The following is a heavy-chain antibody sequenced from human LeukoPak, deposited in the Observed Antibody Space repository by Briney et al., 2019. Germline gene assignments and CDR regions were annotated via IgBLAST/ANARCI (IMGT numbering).Heavy chain of an antibody. J-gene: IGHJ4*02. CDR1: GFTVSSNY. Sequence: PGGSLRLSCAASGFTVSSNYMSWVRQAPGKGLEWVSVIYSGGSTYYADSVKGRFTISRDNSKNTLYLQMNSLRAEDTAVYYCASRITMVRGVFDYWGQGTLVTVSS. CDR3: ASRITMVRGVFDY. CDR2: IYSGGST. V-gene: IGHV3-53*01. D-gene: IGHD3-10*01.